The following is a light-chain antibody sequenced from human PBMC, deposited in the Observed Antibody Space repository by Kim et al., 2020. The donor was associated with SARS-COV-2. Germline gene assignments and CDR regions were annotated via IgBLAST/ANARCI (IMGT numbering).Light chain of an antibody. CDR2: DTN. CDR3: GTWDSSLNAVL. CDR1: TANIGNNS. J-gene: IGLJ2*01. Sequence: GQKVTISCSGSTANIGNNSVSVDQQLPGTAPKLLIYDTNKRPSGIPDRLSGSKSGTSATLGITGLQTGGEADYYCGTWDSSLNAVLCGGGTQLTVL. V-gene: IGLV1-51*01.